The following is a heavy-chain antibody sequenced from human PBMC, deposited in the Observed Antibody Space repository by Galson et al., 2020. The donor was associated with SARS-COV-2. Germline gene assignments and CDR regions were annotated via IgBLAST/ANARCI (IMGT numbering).Heavy chain of an antibody. CDR3: AREGPDYDSSYFDN. D-gene: IGHD3-22*01. CDR2: ISFDGTTE. V-gene: IGHV3-30*03. CDR1: GFMFNNFA. J-gene: IGHJ4*01. Sequence: TGGSLRLTCAASGFMFNNFAMHWVRQAPGKGLEWVAIISFDGTTEYEDSVKGRFTISRDTSKNTLFLQMNTLRPEDTAVYYCAREGPDYDSSYFDNWGRGTLVIVSS.